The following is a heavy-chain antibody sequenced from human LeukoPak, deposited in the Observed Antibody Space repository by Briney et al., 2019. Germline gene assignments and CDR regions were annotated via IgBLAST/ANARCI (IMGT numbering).Heavy chain of an antibody. V-gene: IGHV6-1*01. Sequence: SQTLSLTCAISGDSVSSNSASWNWIRQSPSRGLEWLGRTYYRSKWNSDYAVSVKSRITINPDTSKNQFSLHLNSVTPEDTAVYYCARDPDSSYEWGPFDPWGQGTLVTVSS. CDR1: GDSVSSNSAS. CDR2: TYYRSKWNS. D-gene: IGHD1-26*01. J-gene: IGHJ5*02. CDR3: ARDPDSSYEWGPFDP.